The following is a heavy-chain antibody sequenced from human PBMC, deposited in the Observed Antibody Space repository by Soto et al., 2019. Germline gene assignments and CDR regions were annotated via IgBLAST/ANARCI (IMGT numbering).Heavy chain of an antibody. D-gene: IGHD2-2*01. V-gene: IGHV4-39*01. CDR1: GGSISSSSYY. CDR2: IYYSGGT. CDR3: VEEYQLLSGGVWFDP. Sequence: QLQLQESGPGLVKPSETLSLTCTVSGGSISSSSYYWGWIRQPPGKGLEWIGSIYYSGGTYYNPSLKSRVTISVDTSKNQFSLKLSSVTAADTAVYYCVEEYQLLSGGVWFDPWGQGTLVTVSS. J-gene: IGHJ5*02.